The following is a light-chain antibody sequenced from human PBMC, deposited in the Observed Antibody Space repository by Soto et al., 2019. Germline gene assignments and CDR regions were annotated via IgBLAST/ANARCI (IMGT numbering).Light chain of an antibody. CDR1: SSDVGGYNY. CDR3: SSYTSSSIPYV. Sequence: QSALTQPASVSGSPGQSITISCTGTSSDVGGYNYVSWYQQHPGKAPKLMIYDVSNRPSGVSNRFSGSKSGNMASLTISGLQAEDEADYYCSSYTSSSIPYVFGTGTKVTVL. J-gene: IGLJ1*01. CDR2: DVS. V-gene: IGLV2-14*01.